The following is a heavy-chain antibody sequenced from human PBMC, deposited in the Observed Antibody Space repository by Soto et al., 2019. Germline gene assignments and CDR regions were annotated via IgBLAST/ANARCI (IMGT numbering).Heavy chain of an antibody. CDR3: ASGGGFLTGFAYNWFDP. J-gene: IGHJ5*02. Sequence: QVQLVQSGAEVKKPGASVKVSCKASGYTFTSYDINWVRQATGQGLEWMGWMSPNSGNTGYAQKFRGRVTMTRNTPISTAYMELSSLRSEDTAVYYCASGGGFLTGFAYNWFDPWGQGTLVTVSS. D-gene: IGHD3-9*01. CDR2: MSPNSGNT. CDR1: GYTFTSYD. V-gene: IGHV1-8*01.